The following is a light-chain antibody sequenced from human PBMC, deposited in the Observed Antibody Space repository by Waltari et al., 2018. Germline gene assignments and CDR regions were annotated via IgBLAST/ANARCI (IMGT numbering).Light chain of an antibody. CDR1: ALADQY. CDR3: QSADSTGSDVI. Sequence: SYELTQAPSVTVSPGQTARIACSGDALADQYAYWYQQRSGRAPVAVIYKDTKRPSGIPERFSGSSSGTTVTLTISGVQAEDESDYYCQSADSTGSDVIFGGGTKLTVL. V-gene: IGLV3-25*03. J-gene: IGLJ2*01. CDR2: KDT.